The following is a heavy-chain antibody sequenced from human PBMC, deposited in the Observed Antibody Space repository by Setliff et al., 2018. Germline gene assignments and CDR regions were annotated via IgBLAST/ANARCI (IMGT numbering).Heavy chain of an antibody. V-gene: IGHV4-59*11. Sequence: PSEILSLTCTVSGGSISSHYWSWIRQPPGKGLEWIGYIHYSGSINYNPSLKSRVTISVDTSKNQFSLKMTSMTAADTAVYYCARASWYYDFWSGSEGSGWFDPWGQGTLVTVSS. CDR2: IHYSGSI. J-gene: IGHJ5*02. CDR3: ARASWYYDFWSGSEGSGWFDP. D-gene: IGHD3-3*01. CDR1: GGSISSHY.